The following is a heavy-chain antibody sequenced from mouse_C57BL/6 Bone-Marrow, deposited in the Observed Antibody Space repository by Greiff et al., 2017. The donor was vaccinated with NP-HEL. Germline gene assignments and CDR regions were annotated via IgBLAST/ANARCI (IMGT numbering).Heavy chain of an antibody. CDR1: GFTFSSYA. Sequence: EVQLVESGGGLVKPGGSLKLSCAASGFTFSSYALSWVRQTPEKRLEWVATISDGGSYTYYPDNVKCRFTISRDNAKNNLYLQMSHLKFEDTAMYYCARDGRFAYWGHGTLGTVSA. CDR3: ARDGRFAY. J-gene: IGHJ3*01. V-gene: IGHV5-4*01. CDR2: ISDGGSYT.